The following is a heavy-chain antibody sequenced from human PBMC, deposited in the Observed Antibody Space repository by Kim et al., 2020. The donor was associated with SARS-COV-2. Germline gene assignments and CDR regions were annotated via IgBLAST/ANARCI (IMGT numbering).Heavy chain of an antibody. CDR2: IRSKANSYAT. CDR1: GFTFSGSP. CDR3: TRIPATTLAFWDAFDI. V-gene: IGHV3-73*01. D-gene: IGHD1-1*01. J-gene: IGHJ3*02. Sequence: GGSLRLSCAASGFTFSGSPLHWVRQASGKGLEWVGRIRSKANSYATGYAASVKGRFTIYRDDSKNTAYLEMSGLKTEDTALYYCTRIPATTLAFWDAFDIWGQGTMVTVSS.